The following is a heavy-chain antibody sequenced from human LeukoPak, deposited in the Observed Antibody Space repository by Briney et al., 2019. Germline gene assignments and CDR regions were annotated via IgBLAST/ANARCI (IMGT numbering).Heavy chain of an antibody. CDR1: GYSFTSYW. Sequence: GESLKISCKGSGYSFTSYWIGWVRQMPGKGLEWMGIIYPGDSDTRYSPSFQGQVTISAGKSISTAYLQWSSLKASDSAMYYCARHPQGNWNYMDFWGQGTLVTVSS. D-gene: IGHD1-1*01. CDR2: IYPGDSDT. V-gene: IGHV5-51*01. CDR3: ARHPQGNWNYMDF. J-gene: IGHJ4*02.